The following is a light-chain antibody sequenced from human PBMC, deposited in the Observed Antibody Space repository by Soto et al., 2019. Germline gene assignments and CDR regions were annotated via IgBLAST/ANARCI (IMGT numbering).Light chain of an antibody. CDR1: QSVLSSSNNKDT. CDR3: QQYYDLLA. V-gene: IGKV4-1*01. J-gene: IGKJ4*01. CDR2: LAS. Sequence: DIVMTQSPDSLAVSLGERATINCRSSQSVLSSSNNKDTIAWYQQKPGQPPRLLIYLASTRESGVPDRFSVSWSGTDFTITISSLQAEDVAVYYGQQYYDLLACGGGTKVEIK.